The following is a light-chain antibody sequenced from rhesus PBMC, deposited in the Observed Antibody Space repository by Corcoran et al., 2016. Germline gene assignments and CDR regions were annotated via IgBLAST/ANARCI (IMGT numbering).Light chain of an antibody. CDR1: QGISKS. Sequence: DIQMTQSPSSLSASVGDTVTITCQASQGISKSLAWYQQKPGKAPKLLIYDASTLQSGVPSRFSGSGAGTEFTLTISSLQPEDFATYYCQQHNSYPWTFGQGTKVEIK. V-gene: IGKV1-33*02. CDR2: DAS. J-gene: IGKJ1*01. CDR3: QQHNSYPWT.